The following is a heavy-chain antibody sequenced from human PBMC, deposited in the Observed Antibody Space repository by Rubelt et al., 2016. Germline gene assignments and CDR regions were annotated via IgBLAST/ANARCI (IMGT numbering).Heavy chain of an antibody. J-gene: IGHJ6*02. D-gene: IGHD6-6*01. CDR2: INHSGST. Sequence: QVQLQQWGAGLLKPSETLSLTCAVYGGSFSGYYWSWIRQPPGKGLEWIGEINHSGSTNYNPFLKSQITISVDTSKNQFSLKLSSGTAADTAVYYCARASSIAVRLTYGMDVWGQGTTVTVSS. CDR1: GGSFSGYY. CDR3: ARASSIAVRLTYGMDV. V-gene: IGHV4-34*01.